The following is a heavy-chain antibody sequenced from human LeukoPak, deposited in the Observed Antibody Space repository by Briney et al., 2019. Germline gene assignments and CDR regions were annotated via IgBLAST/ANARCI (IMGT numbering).Heavy chain of an antibody. J-gene: IGHJ6*02. CDR3: ARVEVLRYFDWLLKVWENYYGMDV. Sequence: SETLSLTCTVSGGSISSYYWSWIRQPPGKGLEWIGYIYYSGTTNYNPSLKSRVTISVDTSKNQFSLKLSSVTAADTAVYYCARVEVLRYFDWLLKVWENYYGMDVWGQGTTVTVSS. CDR2: IYYSGTT. V-gene: IGHV4-59*12. D-gene: IGHD3-9*01. CDR1: GGSISSYY.